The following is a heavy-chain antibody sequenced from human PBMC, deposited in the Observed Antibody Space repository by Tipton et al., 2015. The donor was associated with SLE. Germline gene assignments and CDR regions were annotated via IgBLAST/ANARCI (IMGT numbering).Heavy chain of an antibody. J-gene: IGHJ4*02. CDR3: ARQSDKTMVAYFDS. Sequence: TLSLTCTASGGSISSTNYYWTWIRQPPGKGLEWIGSIYYSGTTYYSPSLKSRVTISVDTSKNQFSLKLSSVTAADTAVYYCARQSDKTMVAYFDSWGQGTVVTVSS. D-gene: IGHD5-18*01. V-gene: IGHV4-39*07. CDR2: IYYSGTT. CDR1: GGSISSTNYY.